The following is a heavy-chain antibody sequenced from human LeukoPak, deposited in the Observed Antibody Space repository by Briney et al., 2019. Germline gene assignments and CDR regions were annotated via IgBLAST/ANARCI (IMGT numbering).Heavy chain of an antibody. V-gene: IGHV4-34*01. Sequence: PSETLSLTCAVYGGSFSGYYWSWIRQPPGKGLEWIGEINHSGSTNYNPPLKSRVTISVDTSRNQFSLKLSSVTAADTAVYYCASGGGVAGNLDYWGQGTLVTVSS. CDR1: GGSFSGYY. D-gene: IGHD6-19*01. CDR3: ASGGGVAGNLDY. J-gene: IGHJ4*02. CDR2: INHSGST.